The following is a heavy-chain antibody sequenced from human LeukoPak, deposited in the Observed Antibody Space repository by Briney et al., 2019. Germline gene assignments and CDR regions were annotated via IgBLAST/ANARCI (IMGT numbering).Heavy chain of an antibody. D-gene: IGHD1-26*01. J-gene: IGHJ3*02. CDR1: GYTFISYG. V-gene: IGHV1-18*01. CDR2: ISGYTGNT. CDR3: ARDGVRWELPSSFDI. Sequence: GASVKVSCKASGYTFISYGISWVRQAPGQGLEWMGWISGYTGNTNSAQKFQGRVSMTTDTSTTTAYMELRSLRSDDTAVYYCARDGVRWELPSSFDIWGQGTMVTVPS.